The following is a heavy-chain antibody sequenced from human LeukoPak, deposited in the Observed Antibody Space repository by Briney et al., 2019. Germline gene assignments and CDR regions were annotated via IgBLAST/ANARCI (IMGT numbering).Heavy chain of an antibody. J-gene: IGHJ4*02. Sequence: GGSLRLSCAASGFTFSSYAMSWVRQTPGKGLDWISAISGSGGTTYYADSVKGRFTISRDNSKNTLYLQMNSLRADDTAVYYCAKDRDIYCSSTSRPPYFDYWGQGTLVTVSS. CDR2: ISGSGGTT. D-gene: IGHD2-2*01. V-gene: IGHV3-23*01. CDR3: AKDRDIYCSSTSRPPYFDY. CDR1: GFTFSSYA.